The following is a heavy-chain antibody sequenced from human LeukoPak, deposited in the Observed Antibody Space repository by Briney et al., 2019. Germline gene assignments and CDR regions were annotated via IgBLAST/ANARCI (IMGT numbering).Heavy chain of an antibody. CDR3: AKDYSSGYYYNAFDI. CDR2: ISGSGGST. V-gene: IGHV3-23*01. Sequence: PGGSLRLSCAASGFTFSSYAMSWVRQTPGKGLEWVSAISGSGGSTYYADSVKGRFTISRDNSKNTLYLQMNSLRAEDTAVYYCAKDYSSGYYYNAFDIWGQGTMVTVSS. J-gene: IGHJ3*02. D-gene: IGHD3-22*01. CDR1: GFTFSSYA.